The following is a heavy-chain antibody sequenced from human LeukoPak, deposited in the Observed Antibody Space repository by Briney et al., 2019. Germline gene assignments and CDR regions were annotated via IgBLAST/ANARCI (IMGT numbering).Heavy chain of an antibody. Sequence: GRSLRLSCAASGFTFSSYAMHWVRQAPGKGLEWVAVISYDGSNKYYADSVKGRFTISRDNSKNTLYLQMNSLRAEDTAMYYCARASYITTNWGSYFDYWGQGTLVTVSS. J-gene: IGHJ4*02. CDR1: GFTFSSYA. CDR2: ISYDGSNK. D-gene: IGHD7-27*01. V-gene: IGHV3-30*04. CDR3: ARASYITTNWGSYFDY.